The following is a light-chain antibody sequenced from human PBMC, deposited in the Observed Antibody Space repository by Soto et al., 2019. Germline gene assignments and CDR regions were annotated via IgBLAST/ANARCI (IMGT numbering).Light chain of an antibody. CDR3: SSYAGSNSYV. V-gene: IGLV2-8*01. J-gene: IGLJ1*01. CDR1: SSDVGGYKY. Sequence: QSVLTQPPSASGSPGQSVTISCTGTSSDVGGYKYVSWYQQHPSKAPKLMIYEVSKRPSGVPDRFSGSKSGNTASLTVSGLQAEDEGDYYCSSYAGSNSYVFGTWTKLTVL. CDR2: EVS.